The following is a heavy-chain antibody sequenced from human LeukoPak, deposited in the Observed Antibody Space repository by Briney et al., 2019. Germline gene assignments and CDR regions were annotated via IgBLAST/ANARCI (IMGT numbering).Heavy chain of an antibody. CDR3: ARRYSNYFFDY. J-gene: IGHJ4*02. CDR1: AYSITSGYY. CDR2: IYHSGST. Sequence: PSETLSLTCGVPAYSITSGYYWAWIRQPPGKGLEWIGNIYHSGSTYYNPSLKSRVTISVDTSKNQFSLKLSSVTAADTAVYYCARRYSNYFFDYWGQGTLVTVSS. D-gene: IGHD4-11*01. V-gene: IGHV4-38-2*01.